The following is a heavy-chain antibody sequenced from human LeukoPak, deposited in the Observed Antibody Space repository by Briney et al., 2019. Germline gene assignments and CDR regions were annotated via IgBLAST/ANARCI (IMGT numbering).Heavy chain of an antibody. CDR2: ISAYNGNT. CDR3: AREKPWFGELFGAFDI. CDR1: VYTFTSYG. J-gene: IGHJ3*02. V-gene: IGHV1-18*01. Sequence: ASVKVSCKASVYTFTSYGISWVRQAPGQGLEWMGWISAYNGNTNYAQKLQGRVTMTTDTSTSTAYMELRSLRSDDTAVYYCAREKPWFGELFGAFDIWGQGTMVTVSS. D-gene: IGHD3-10*01.